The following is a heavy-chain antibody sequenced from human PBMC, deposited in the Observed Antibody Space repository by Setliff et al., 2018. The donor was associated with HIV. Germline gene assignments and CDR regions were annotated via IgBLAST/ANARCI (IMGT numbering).Heavy chain of an antibody. CDR3: ARSPSYRSSWEYYFDY. V-gene: IGHV4-4*09. CDR2: IYTSRGT. J-gene: IGHJ4*02. D-gene: IGHD6-13*01. CDR1: GGSISGYH. Sequence: LSLTCTVSGGSISGYHWNWLRQTPGKGLEWIGYIYTSRGTNYNHSLRTRVIISVDTSNQFSLKLSSVTAADAAVYYCARSPSYRSSWEYYFDYWGPGILVTVSS.